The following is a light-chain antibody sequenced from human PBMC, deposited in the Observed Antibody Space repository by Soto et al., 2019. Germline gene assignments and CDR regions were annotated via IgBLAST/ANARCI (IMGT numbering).Light chain of an antibody. CDR3: CSYAGSSTLYV. CDR1: SSDFGSYNL. Sequence: QSVLTQPASVSGSPGQSIAISCTGTSSDFGSYNLVSWYQQHPGKAPKLMIYEGSKRPSGVSNRFSGSKSGNTASLTISGLQAEDEADYSCCSYAGSSTLYVFGTGTKVTVL. V-gene: IGLV2-23*01. CDR2: EGS. J-gene: IGLJ1*01.